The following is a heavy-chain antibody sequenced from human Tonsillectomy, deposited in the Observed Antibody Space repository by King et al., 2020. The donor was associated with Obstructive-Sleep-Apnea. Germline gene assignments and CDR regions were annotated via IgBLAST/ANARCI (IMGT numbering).Heavy chain of an antibody. CDR3: ARHQDYYGSVDY. D-gene: IGHD3-10*01. V-gene: IGHV5-51*01. Sequence: QLVQSGAEVKKPGESLKISCKGSGYSFTTYWIGWVRQMPGKGLERSGVIYPGVADIRYSSSFQVQFTISADKSISTAYLQWSSLKASDTAMYYCARHQDYYGSVDYWGQGTLVTVSS. CDR1: GYSFTTYW. CDR2: IYPGVADI. J-gene: IGHJ4*02.